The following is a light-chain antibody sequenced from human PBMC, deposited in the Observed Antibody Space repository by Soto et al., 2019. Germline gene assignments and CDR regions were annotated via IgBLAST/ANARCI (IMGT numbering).Light chain of an antibody. V-gene: IGKV3-20*01. CDR3: QQYRSLIT. Sequence: EIVLTQSPVTLSLSPGERATLSCRASQSVSSSYLAWYQQKPGQAPRLLIYDASSRATGIPDRFSGSGSGTDFTLTINRLEPEDSAVYYCQQYRSLITFGQGTRLEIK. CDR1: QSVSSSY. CDR2: DAS. J-gene: IGKJ5*01.